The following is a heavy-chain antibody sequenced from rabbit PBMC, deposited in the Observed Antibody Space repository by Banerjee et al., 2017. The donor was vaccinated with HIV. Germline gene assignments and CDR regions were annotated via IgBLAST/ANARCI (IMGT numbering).Heavy chain of an antibody. CDR3: VRDVLSGGWDFFTL. J-gene: IGHJ4*01. V-gene: IGHV1S40*01. D-gene: IGHD1-1*01. CDR1: GFSFSSSAY. CDR2: INTGSSST. Sequence: QSLEESGGDLVKPGASLTLTCTASGFSFSSSAYMCWVRQAPGKGLEWIAAINTGSSSTYYANSVKGRFTISRENNQNTVILLMTSLTAADTATYFCVRDVLSGGWDFFTLWGQGTLVTVS.